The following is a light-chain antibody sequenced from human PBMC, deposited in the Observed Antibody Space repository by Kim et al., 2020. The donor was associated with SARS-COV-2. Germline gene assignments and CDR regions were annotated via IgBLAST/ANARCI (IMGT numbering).Light chain of an antibody. CDR3: SSYTTSNTYV. J-gene: IGLJ1*01. CDR1: NSDVGAYSY. Sequence: GQSITISCIGTNSDVGAYSYDAWYQQRPGKTPKLWIYDVIERPAGVSNRFSESKSGGTASLSISGLQGEDEADYYCSSYTTSNTYVFGTGTKVTAL. CDR2: DVI. V-gene: IGLV2-14*04.